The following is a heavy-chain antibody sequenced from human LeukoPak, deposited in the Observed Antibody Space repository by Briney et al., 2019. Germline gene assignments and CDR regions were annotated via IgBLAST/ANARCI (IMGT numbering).Heavy chain of an antibody. CDR2: IYYSGST. Sequence: SETLSLTCTVSGGSISRGGYYWSWIRQHPGKGLEWIGYIYYSGSTYYNPSLKSRVTISVDTSKNQFSLKLSSVTAADTAVYYCARVPRAVGATGGYFQHWGQGTLVTVSS. CDR3: ARVPRAVGATGGYFQH. V-gene: IGHV4-31*03. D-gene: IGHD1-26*01. CDR1: GGSISRGGYY. J-gene: IGHJ1*01.